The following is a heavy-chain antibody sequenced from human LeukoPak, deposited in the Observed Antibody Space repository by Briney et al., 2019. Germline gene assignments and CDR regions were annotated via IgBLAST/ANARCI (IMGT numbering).Heavy chain of an antibody. Sequence: GSSVKVSCKASGGTFSSHAISWVRQAPGQGLEWMGGIIPIFGTANYAQKFQGRVTITADESTSTAYMELSSLRSEDAAVYYCARGGALAAAGIGWFDPWGQGTLVTVSS. J-gene: IGHJ5*02. CDR3: ARGGALAAAGIGWFDP. CDR1: GGTFSSHA. CDR2: IIPIFGTA. V-gene: IGHV1-69*01. D-gene: IGHD6-13*01.